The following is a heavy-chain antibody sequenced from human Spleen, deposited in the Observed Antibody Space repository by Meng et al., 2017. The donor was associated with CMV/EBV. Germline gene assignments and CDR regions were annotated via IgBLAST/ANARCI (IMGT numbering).Heavy chain of an antibody. J-gene: IGHJ3*02. V-gene: IGHV1-18*01. D-gene: IGHD6-19*01. CDR2: ISAYNGNT. Sequence: ASVKVSCKASGYTFTSYGISWVRQAPGQGLEWMGWISAYNGNTNYAQKVQGRVTMTTDTSTSTAYMELRSLRSDDTAVYYCARDSKVVAGGNAFDIWGQGTMVTVSS. CDR1: GYTFTSYG. CDR3: ARDSKVVAGGNAFDI.